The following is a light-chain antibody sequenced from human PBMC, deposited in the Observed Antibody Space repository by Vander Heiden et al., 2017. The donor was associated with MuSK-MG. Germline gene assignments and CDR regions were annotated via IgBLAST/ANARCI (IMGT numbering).Light chain of an antibody. CDR1: QSISSY. J-gene: IGKJ2*01. V-gene: IGKV1-39*01. CDR2: AAS. Sequence: DIQMTQSPSSLSASVGDRVTITCRASQSISSYLNWYQQKPGKAPKLLIYAASSLQRGVPSRFSRSGAGTDFTLTISSRQPEDFATYYCQQRDSNPPENTSGQGTKLEIK. CDR3: QQRDSNPPENT.